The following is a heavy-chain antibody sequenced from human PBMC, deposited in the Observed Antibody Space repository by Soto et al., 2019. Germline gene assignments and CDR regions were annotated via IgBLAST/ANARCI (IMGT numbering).Heavy chain of an antibody. J-gene: IGHJ6*03. CDR3: ARDLRVTTVTTPVDYYYYMDV. D-gene: IGHD4-4*01. CDR1: GGSISSYY. V-gene: IGHV4-59*01. CDR2: IYYSGST. Sequence: QVQLQESGPGLVKPSETLSLTCTVSGGSISSYYWSWIRQPPGKGLEWIGYIYYSGSTNYNPSLKSRVTISVDTSKNQFSLKLSSVTAADTAVYYCARDLRVTTVTTPVDYYYYMDVWGKGTTVTVSS.